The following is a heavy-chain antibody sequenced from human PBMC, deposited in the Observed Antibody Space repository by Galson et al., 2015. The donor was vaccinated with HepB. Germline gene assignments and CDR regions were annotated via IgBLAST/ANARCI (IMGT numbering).Heavy chain of an antibody. J-gene: IGHJ3*02. Sequence: SLRLSCAASGFTVSSNYMSWVRQAPGKGLEWVSVIYSGGSTYYADSVKGRFTISRDNSKNTLYLQMNSLRAEDTAVYYCARDGGAVVHHPFDIWGQGTMVTVSS. V-gene: IGHV3-53*01. CDR3: ARDGGAVVHHPFDI. D-gene: IGHD4-23*01. CDR1: GFTVSSNY. CDR2: IYSGGST.